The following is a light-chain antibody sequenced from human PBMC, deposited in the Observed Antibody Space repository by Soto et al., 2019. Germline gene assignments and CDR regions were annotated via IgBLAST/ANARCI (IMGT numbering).Light chain of an antibody. CDR3: QQHYNPPYT. V-gene: IGKV4-1*01. CDR2: WAS. CDR1: QSVLYTSNNKNY. Sequence: DIVMTQSPDSLAVSLGERATINCKSSQSVLYTSNNKNYLAWYQQKPGQPPKLLIYWASTRESGVPDRFSGSGSGTDITLTISSLRAEDVAVYYCQQHYNPPYTFGQGAKLEIK. J-gene: IGKJ2*01.